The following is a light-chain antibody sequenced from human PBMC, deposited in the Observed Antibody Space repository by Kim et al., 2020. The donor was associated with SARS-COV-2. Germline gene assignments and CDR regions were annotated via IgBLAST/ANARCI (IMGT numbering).Light chain of an antibody. CDR1: SSDVGGYNY. CDR3: SSYTSSSTWV. CDR2: DVS. V-gene: IGLV2-14*03. Sequence: QSALTQPASVSGSPGQSITISCTGTSSDVGGYNYFSWYQQHPGKAPKLMIYDVSNRPSGVSNRFSVSKSGNTASLTISGLQAEDEADYYCSSYTSSSTWVFGGGTQLTVL. J-gene: IGLJ3*02.